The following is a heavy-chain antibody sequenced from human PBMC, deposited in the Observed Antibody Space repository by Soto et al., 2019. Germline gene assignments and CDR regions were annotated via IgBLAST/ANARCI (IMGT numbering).Heavy chain of an antibody. Sequence: PSETLSLTCTVSGGSISSYYWSWIRQPPGKGLEWIGNIYYTGRTNYNPSLKSRVTISVDTSKNQFSLRLSSVTAADTAVYYCSRVGGYYGDYPNFDYWGQGTRVTVSS. D-gene: IGHD4-17*01. CDR3: SRVGGYYGDYPNFDY. CDR1: GGSISSYY. CDR2: IYYTGRT. V-gene: IGHV4-59*01. J-gene: IGHJ4*02.